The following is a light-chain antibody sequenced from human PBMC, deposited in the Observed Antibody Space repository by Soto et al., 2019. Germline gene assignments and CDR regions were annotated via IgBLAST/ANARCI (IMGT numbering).Light chain of an antibody. J-gene: IGKJ5*01. CDR3: QQYGSSSIT. V-gene: IGKV3-20*01. Sequence: EVGLTQSPGTLSLSPRERDTLSCRASQSVSSSYLAWYQQKPGQAPRLLIYGASSRATGIPDRFSGSGSGTDFTLTISRLEPEDFAVYYCQQYGSSSITFGQGTRLEIK. CDR2: GAS. CDR1: QSVSSSY.